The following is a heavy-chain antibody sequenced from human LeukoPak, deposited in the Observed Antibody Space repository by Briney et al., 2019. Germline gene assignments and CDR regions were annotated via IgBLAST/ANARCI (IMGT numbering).Heavy chain of an antibody. Sequence: PGGSLTLSCAASGFTFSRYTMAWVRQAPGKGLEWVASIVASYVGTYYVDSVKGRFVVSRDNSKNTLYLQMDRLRLEDAAMYFCARGGAAGLLDWFDPWGPGTLVTVSS. V-gene: IGHV3-23*01. CDR3: ARGGAAGLLDWFDP. CDR1: GFTFSRYT. D-gene: IGHD6-19*01. J-gene: IGHJ5*02. CDR2: IVASYVGT.